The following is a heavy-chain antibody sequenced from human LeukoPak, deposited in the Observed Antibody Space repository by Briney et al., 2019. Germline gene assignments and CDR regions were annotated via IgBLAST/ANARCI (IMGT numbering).Heavy chain of an antibody. J-gene: IGHJ4*02. D-gene: IGHD3/OR15-3a*01. CDR1: GGSISSGGYY. CDR2: IYYSGST. V-gene: IGHV4-31*03. Sequence: SETLSLTCTVSGGSISSGGYYWSWIRQHPGKGLEWIGHIYYSGSTYYNPSLKSRVTISVDTSKDQFSLKLSSVTAADTAVYYCASEYGGTGSYLDYWGQGTLVTVSS. CDR3: ASEYGGTGSYLDY.